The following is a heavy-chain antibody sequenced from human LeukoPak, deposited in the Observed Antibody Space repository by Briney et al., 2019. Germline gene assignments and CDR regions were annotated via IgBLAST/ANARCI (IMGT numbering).Heavy chain of an antibody. CDR3: ARISPLAAFDY. CDR2: IIPILGIA. V-gene: IGHV1-69*04. Sequence: PVKVSCKASGGTFSSYAISWVRQAPGQGLEWMGRIIPILGIANYAQKFQGRVTITADKSTSTAYMELSSLRSEDTAVYYCARISPLAAFDYWGQGTLVTVSS. J-gene: IGHJ4*02. CDR1: GGTFSSYA. D-gene: IGHD6-13*01.